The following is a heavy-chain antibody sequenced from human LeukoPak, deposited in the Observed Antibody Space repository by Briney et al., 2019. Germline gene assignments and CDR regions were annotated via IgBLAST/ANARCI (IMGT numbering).Heavy chain of an antibody. CDR2: IWYDGSNK. D-gene: IGHD2-21*01. CDR1: GFTFSSYG. CDR3: AKKFVGITVIAGDYFDY. V-gene: IGHV3-33*06. J-gene: IGHJ4*02. Sequence: GGSLRLSCAASGFTFSSYGMHWVRQAPGKGLEWVAVIWYDGSNKYYADSVKGRFTISRDNSKNTLYLQMNSLRAEDTAVYYCAKKFVGITVIAGDYFDYWGQGTLVTVSS.